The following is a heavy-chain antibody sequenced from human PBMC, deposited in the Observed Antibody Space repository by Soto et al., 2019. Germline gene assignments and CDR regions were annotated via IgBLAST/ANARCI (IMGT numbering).Heavy chain of an antibody. Sequence: ASVKVSCKASGYTFTSYAMHWVRQAPGQRLEWMGWINAGNGNTKYSQKFQGRVTITRDTSASTAYMELSSLRSEDTAVYYCVSYYCSGGSCPLYYGMDVWGQGTTVTAPQ. V-gene: IGHV1-3*01. CDR2: INAGNGNT. CDR1: GYTFTSYA. J-gene: IGHJ6*01. CDR3: VSYYCSGGSCPLYYGMDV. D-gene: IGHD2-15*01.